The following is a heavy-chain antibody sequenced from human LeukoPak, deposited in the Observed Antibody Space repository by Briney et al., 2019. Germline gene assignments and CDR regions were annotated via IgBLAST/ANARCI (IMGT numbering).Heavy chain of an antibody. D-gene: IGHD3-22*01. CDR2: INPSGGST. CDR1: GYTFTSYY. Sequence: ASVKVSCKASGYTFTSYYMHWVRQAPGQGLEWRGIINPSGGSTSYAQKFQGRVTMTRDTSTSTVYMELSSLRSEDTAVYYCARPHSDGSASYYFDYWGQGTLVTASS. CDR3: ARPHSDGSASYYFDY. V-gene: IGHV1-46*01. J-gene: IGHJ4*02.